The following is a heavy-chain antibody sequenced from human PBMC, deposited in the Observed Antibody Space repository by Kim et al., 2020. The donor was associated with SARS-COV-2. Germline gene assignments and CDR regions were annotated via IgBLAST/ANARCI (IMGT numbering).Heavy chain of an antibody. D-gene: IGHD3-10*01. CDR2: IYYSGST. CDR3: ARHLNYYYGSGSYYFFDY. V-gene: IGHV4-39*01. CDR1: GGSISSSSYY. Sequence: SETLSLTCTVSGGSISSSSYYWGWIRQPPGKGLEWIGSIYYSGSTYYNPSLKSRVTISVDTSKNQFSLKLSSVTAADTAVYYCARHLNYYYGSGSYYFFDYWGQGTLVTVSS. J-gene: IGHJ4*02.